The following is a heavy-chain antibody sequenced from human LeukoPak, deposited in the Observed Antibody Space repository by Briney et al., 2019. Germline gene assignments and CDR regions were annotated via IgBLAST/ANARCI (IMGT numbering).Heavy chain of an antibody. CDR3: AKDSGVPMVRGVIITYGYFDY. CDR1: GFTFSNYD. D-gene: IGHD3-10*01. J-gene: IGHJ4*02. CDR2: ISASDDST. Sequence: GGSLRLSCAASGFTFSNYDMNWVRQAPGKGLEWVSTISASDDSTYYADSVKGRFTISRDNSKNTLYLQMNSLRAEDTAVYYCAKDSGVPMVRGVIITYGYFDYWGQGTLVTVSS. V-gene: IGHV3-23*01.